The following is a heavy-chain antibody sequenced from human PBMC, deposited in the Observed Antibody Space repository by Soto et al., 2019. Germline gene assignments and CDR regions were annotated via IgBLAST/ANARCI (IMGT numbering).Heavy chain of an antibody. CDR3: AKAWRITIFGVVNDRLGYFDY. CDR1: GFTFSSYA. J-gene: IGHJ4*02. D-gene: IGHD3-3*01. Sequence: GGSLRLSCAASGFTFSSYAMSWVRQAPGKGLEWVSAISGSGGSTYYADSVKGRFTISRDNSKNTLYLQMNSLRAEDTAVYYCAKAWRITIFGVVNDRLGYFDYWGQGTLVTVSS. CDR2: ISGSGGST. V-gene: IGHV3-23*01.